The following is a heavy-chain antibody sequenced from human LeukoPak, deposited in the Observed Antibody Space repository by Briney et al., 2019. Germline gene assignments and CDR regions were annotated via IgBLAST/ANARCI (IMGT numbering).Heavy chain of an antibody. J-gene: IGHJ3*01. CDR2: IYYSGSS. Sequence: PSETPSLTCTVSGGSISSGVSYWSWIRQHPGKGLEWIAYIYYSGSSSYNPSLKSRVTISVDTSKNQFSLKLSSVTAAGTAVYYCARDYRFDSGYDLLDAFDVWGQGTMVTVSS. V-gene: IGHV4-31*03. D-gene: IGHD5-12*01. CDR3: ARDYRFDSGYDLLDAFDV. CDR1: GGSISSGVSY.